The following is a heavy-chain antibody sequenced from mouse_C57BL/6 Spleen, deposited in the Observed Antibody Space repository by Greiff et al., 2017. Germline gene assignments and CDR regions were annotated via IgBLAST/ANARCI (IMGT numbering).Heavy chain of an antibody. V-gene: IGHV14-4*01. D-gene: IGHD1-3*01. CDR2: IDPGNGDT. CDR1: GYTITDDY. CDR3: ATTWVYCVDY. J-gene: IGHJ4*01. Sequence: DVKLQESGAVLVRPGASVKMSCKASGYTITDDYMHWVKQRPEQGLEWIGEIDPGNGDTDYAMKFQGKATITADTSSNTAYLQLSSLTSEDAAVYYCATTWVYCVDYWGQGTTVTVSS.